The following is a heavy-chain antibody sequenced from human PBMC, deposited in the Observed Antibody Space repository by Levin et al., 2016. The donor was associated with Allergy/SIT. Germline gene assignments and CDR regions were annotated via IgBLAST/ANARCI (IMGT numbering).Heavy chain of an antibody. Sequence: WIRQPPGKGLELVSYISSSGSTIHNADSVKGRFTISRDNAGNSLYLQMSSLRAEDTAIYYCVSHSWQHLGRWGQGTLVTVSS. J-gene: IGHJ4*02. CDR3: VSHSWQHLGR. V-gene: IGHV3-48*03. CDR2: ISSSGSTI. D-gene: IGHD6-13*01.